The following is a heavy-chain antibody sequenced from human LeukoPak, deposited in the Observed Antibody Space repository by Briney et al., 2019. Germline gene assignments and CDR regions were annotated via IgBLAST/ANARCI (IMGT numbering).Heavy chain of an antibody. D-gene: IGHD3-10*01. Sequence: GGSLRLSCAASGFTFSSYSMNWVRKAPGKGLEWVSSISITSNYIYYADSVKGRFAISRDNAKNSRYLQVNSLRAEDMAVYYCARGGFGELYWGQGTLVTVSS. CDR3: ARGGFGELY. CDR1: GFTFSSYS. J-gene: IGHJ4*02. V-gene: IGHV3-21*01. CDR2: ISITSNYI.